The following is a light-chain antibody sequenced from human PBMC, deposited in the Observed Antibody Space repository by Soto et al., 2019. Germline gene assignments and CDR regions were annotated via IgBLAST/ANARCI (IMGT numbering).Light chain of an antibody. CDR3: QQYGSSAS. CDR1: RSVSDTL. Sequence: EIVLTQSPGTLSLSPGERATLSCRADRSVSDTLLTWFQQKPGQAPRLLIFGTSNRAPGIPDRFSGSGSGTDFTLTISRLEPDDFAVYYCQQYGSSASFGQGTKVDIK. V-gene: IGKV3-20*01. J-gene: IGKJ1*01. CDR2: GTS.